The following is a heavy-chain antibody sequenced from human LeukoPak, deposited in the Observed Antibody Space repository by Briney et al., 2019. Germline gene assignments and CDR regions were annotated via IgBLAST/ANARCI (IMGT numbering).Heavy chain of an antibody. CDR3: AKDRREYCSSTSCSLSYGMDV. CDR1: GFTFSSYG. CDR2: ISYDGSNK. D-gene: IGHD2-2*01. J-gene: IGHJ6*04. V-gene: IGHV3-30*18. Sequence: GRSLRLSCAASGFTFSSYGMHWVRQAPGKGLEWVAVISYDGSNKYYADSVKGRFTISRDNSKNTPYLQMNSLRAEDTAVYYCAKDRREYCSSTSCSLSYGMDVWGKGTTVTVSS.